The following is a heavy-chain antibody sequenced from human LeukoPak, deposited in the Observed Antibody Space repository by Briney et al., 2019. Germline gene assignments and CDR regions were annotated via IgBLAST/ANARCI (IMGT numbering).Heavy chain of an antibody. Sequence: AGRSLRLSCAASGFTFDDDAMHCGRQAPWKGLVWVSGFSWNSGSIGYSDSVKGRFTISRDNAKKSLYLQMNSLRAEDTALYYCPKGITTGYEPLFDYWGQGTLVTVSS. D-gene: IGHD6-13*01. CDR2: FSWNSGSI. V-gene: IGHV3-9*01. J-gene: IGHJ4*02. CDR3: PKGITTGYEPLFDY. CDR1: GFTFDDDA.